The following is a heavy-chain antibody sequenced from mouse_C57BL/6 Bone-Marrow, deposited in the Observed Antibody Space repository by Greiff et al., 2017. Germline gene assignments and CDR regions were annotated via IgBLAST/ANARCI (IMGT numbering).Heavy chain of an antibody. CDR2: IYPRSGNT. J-gene: IGHJ4*01. CDR1: GYTFTSYG. V-gene: IGHV1-81*01. D-gene: IGHD1-1*01. Sequence: QVQLQQSGAELARPGASVKLSCKASGYTFTSYGISWVKQRTGQGLEWIGEIYPRSGNTYYNETFKGKATLTAAKSSSTAYMELRSLTSEDSDVYFCARSITTVVATPYNYAMDFWGQGTSVTVSS. CDR3: ARSITTVVATPYNYAMDF.